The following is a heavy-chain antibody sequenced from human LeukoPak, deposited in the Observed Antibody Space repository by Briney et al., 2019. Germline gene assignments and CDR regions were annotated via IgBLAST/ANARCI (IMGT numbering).Heavy chain of an antibody. J-gene: IGHJ2*01. V-gene: IGHV3-23*01. D-gene: IGHD3-22*01. CDR3: AKPTNYYDNSGYFYVGGGDWFFDL. CDR2: ISGSGTP. Sequence: PGGSLRLSCAASGFSLTTYGMSWVRQAPGKGLEWVSSISGSGTPYYVDSVKGRFTISRDDSNNAVFLQMNGLRAEDTAFDYCAKPTNYYDNSGYFYVGGGDWFFDLWGRGTLVTVSS. CDR1: GFSLTTYG.